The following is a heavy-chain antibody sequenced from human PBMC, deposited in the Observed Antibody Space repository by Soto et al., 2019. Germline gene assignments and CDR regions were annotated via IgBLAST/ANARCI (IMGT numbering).Heavy chain of an antibody. D-gene: IGHD4-17*01. CDR1: GGSVSSGSYY. Sequence: SDTLSLTCTVSGGSVSSGSYYWSWIRQPPGKGLEWIGYIYYSGSTNYNPSLKSRVTISVDTSKNQFSLKLSSVTAADTAVYYCARDYGDYVGYGMDVWGQGTTVTVSS. J-gene: IGHJ6*02. V-gene: IGHV4-61*01. CDR2: IYYSGST. CDR3: ARDYGDYVGYGMDV.